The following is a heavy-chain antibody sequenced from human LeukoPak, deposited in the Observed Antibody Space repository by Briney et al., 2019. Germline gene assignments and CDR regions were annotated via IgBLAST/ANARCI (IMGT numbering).Heavy chain of an antibody. CDR3: ARSVYGVSVDY. Sequence: SQTLSLTCAVSGGSISSGGYSWSWIRQPPGKGLEWIGYIYYSGSTNYNPSLKSRVTISVDTSKNQFSLKLSSVTAADTAVYYCARSVYGVSVDYWGQGTLVTVSS. CDR2: IYYSGST. D-gene: IGHD4-17*01. J-gene: IGHJ4*02. V-gene: IGHV4-61*08. CDR1: GGSISSGGYS.